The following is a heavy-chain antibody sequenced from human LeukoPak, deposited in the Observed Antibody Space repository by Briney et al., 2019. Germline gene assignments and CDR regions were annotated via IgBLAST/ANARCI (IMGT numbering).Heavy chain of an antibody. Sequence: SVKVSCKASGYTFTSYDSNWVRQATGQGLEWMGWMNPNSGNTGYAQKFQGRVTMTRNTSISTAYMELSSLRSEDTAVYYCARVRVVVVVAAIHDWFDPWGQGTLVTVSS. D-gene: IGHD2-15*01. CDR2: MNPNSGNT. CDR1: GYTFTSYD. V-gene: IGHV1-8*01. CDR3: ARVRVVVVVAAIHDWFDP. J-gene: IGHJ5*02.